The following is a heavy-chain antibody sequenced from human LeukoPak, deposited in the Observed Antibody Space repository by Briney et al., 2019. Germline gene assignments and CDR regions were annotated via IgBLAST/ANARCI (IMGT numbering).Heavy chain of an antibody. D-gene: IGHD3-22*01. Sequence: SETLSLTCTVSGGSINSYYWSWIRQPPGKGLEWIGYIYYSGSTNYNPSLKSRVTISVDTSKNQFSLKLSSVTAADTAVYYCARSYYYDSSGYSWGQGTLVTVPS. CDR3: ARSYYYDSSGYS. CDR1: GGSINSYY. CDR2: IYYSGST. V-gene: IGHV4-59*01. J-gene: IGHJ4*02.